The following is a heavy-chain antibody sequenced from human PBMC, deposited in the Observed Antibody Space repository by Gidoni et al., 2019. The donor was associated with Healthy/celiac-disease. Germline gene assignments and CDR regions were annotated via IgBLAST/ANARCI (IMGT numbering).Heavy chain of an antibody. CDR2: INHSGST. D-gene: IGHD4-17*01. J-gene: IGHJ4*02. CDR3: AIRRHPRRYYFDY. Sequence: QVQLQQWGAGLLQPSETLSLTCAVYGGSFSGYYWSWIRQPPGKGLEWIGEINHSGSTNYNPSLKSRVTILVDTSKNQFSLKLSSVTAADTAVYYCAIRRHPRRYYFDYWGQGTLVTVSS. CDR1: GGSFSGYY. V-gene: IGHV4-34*01.